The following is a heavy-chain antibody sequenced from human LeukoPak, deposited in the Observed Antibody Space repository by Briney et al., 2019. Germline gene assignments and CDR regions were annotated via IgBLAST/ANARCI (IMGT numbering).Heavy chain of an antibody. D-gene: IGHD3-10*01. CDR1: GGSFSGYY. Sequence: SETLSLTGAVYGGSFSGYYWRWLRQPPGKGLEWIGEINHSGSTNYNPSLKSRVTISVDTSKNQFSLKLSSVTAADAAVYYCARGPPAMVRGVITSGAFDIWGQGTMVTVSS. J-gene: IGHJ3*02. CDR3: ARGPPAMVRGVITSGAFDI. V-gene: IGHV4-34*01. CDR2: INHSGST.